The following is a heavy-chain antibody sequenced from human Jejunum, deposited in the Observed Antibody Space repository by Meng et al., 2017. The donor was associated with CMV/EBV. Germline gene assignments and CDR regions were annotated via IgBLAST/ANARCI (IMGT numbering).Heavy chain of an antibody. D-gene: IGHD2-2*01. V-gene: IGHV3-7*01. CDR2: IKQDGSEK. CDR3: ARGFWDIVVVPASKSTWDY. CDR1: SSNW. J-gene: IGHJ4*02. Sequence: SSNWMSWVRKAQGKGLEWVANIKQDGSEKYYVDSVKGRFTISRDSAKNSLYLQMNSLRAEDTAVYYCARGFWDIVVVPASKSTWDYWGQGTLVTVSS.